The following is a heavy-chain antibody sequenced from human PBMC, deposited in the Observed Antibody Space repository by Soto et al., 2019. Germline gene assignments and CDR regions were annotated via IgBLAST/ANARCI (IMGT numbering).Heavy chain of an antibody. Sequence: ASVKVSCKASGYSFTNIHIHWVRQAPGQGLEWMGMIDPSGGITRDAQRLQGRITMTRDASTSTVYMELRSLTSEDTAVYYCARDVIGHDKYETSGYYFDHWGQGTLVTVSS. CDR1: GYSFTNIH. D-gene: IGHD3-22*01. CDR2: IDPSGGIT. V-gene: IGHV1-46*01. J-gene: IGHJ4*02. CDR3: ARDVIGHDKYETSGYYFDH.